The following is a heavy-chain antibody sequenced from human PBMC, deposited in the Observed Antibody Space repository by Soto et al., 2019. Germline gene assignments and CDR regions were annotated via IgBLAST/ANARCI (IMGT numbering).Heavy chain of an antibody. CDR2: IYNSGST. CDR3: ASMGYHYGSGSYPLDY. J-gene: IGHJ4*02. D-gene: IGHD3-10*01. CDR1: GCSISSYY. Sequence: PSETLSLTCTVSGCSISSYYWTWIRQPPGKGLEWIGFIYNSGSTHYNPSLRSRVTISVDTSKNQFSLKLRSVTAADTAVYYCASMGYHYGSGSYPLDYWGQGTLVTVSS. V-gene: IGHV4-59*08.